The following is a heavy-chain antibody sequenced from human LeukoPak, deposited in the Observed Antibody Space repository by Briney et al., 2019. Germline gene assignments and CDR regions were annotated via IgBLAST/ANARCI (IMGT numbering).Heavy chain of an antibody. J-gene: IGHJ6*02. CDR3: ARSIDCSGGSCYLYSYYYYGMDV. CDR1: GFTFSSYS. CDR2: ISSSSSYI. D-gene: IGHD2-15*01. V-gene: IGHV3-21*01. Sequence: GGSLRLSCAASGFTFSSYSMNWVRQAPGKGLEWVSSISSSSSYIYYADSVKGRFTISRDNAKNSLCLQMNSLRAEDTAVYYCARSIDCSGGSCYLYSYYYYGMDVWGQGTTVTVSS.